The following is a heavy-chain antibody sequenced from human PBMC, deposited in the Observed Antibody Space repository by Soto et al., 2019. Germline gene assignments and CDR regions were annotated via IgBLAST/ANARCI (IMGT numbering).Heavy chain of an antibody. Sequence: GGSLRLSCAASGFTFSSYWMSWVRQAPGKGLEWVANIKQDGSEKYYVDSVKGRFTISRDNAKNSLYLQMNSLRAEDTAVYYCARGSSILTGYYTDFDYWGQGTLVTVSS. CDR3: ARGSSILTGYYTDFDY. CDR1: GFTFSSYW. CDR2: IKQDGSEK. V-gene: IGHV3-7*05. D-gene: IGHD3-9*01. J-gene: IGHJ4*02.